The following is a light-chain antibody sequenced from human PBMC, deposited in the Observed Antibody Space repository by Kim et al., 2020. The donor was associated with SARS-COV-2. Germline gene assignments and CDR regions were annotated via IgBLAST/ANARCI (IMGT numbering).Light chain of an antibody. V-gene: IGKV3-15*01. J-gene: IGKJ4*01. CDR3: QQYKNWPLT. CDR1: ESVNSD. CDR2: GTS. Sequence: EIVMTQSPATLSVSPGERATLSCRASESVNSDLAWYQQTPGQAPRLLLYGTSTRATGIPARFSGSGSGTEFTLTISSLQSEDFAVYYCQQYKNWPLTFGGGTKVDIK.